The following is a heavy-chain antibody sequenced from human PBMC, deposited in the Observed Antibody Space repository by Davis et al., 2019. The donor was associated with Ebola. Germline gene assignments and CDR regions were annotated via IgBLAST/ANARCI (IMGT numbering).Heavy chain of an antibody. CDR1: GFTFNSYA. D-gene: IGHD6-19*01. J-gene: IGHJ1*01. V-gene: IGHV3-23*01. Sequence: GGSLRLSCAASGFTFNSYAMSWVRQAPGKGLEWVSAISGSGGSTYYADSVKGRFTIFRDNSKNTLYLQMNSLRAEDTAVYYCAKEIIAVAISRPFQHWGQGTLVTVSS. CDR2: ISGSGGST. CDR3: AKEIIAVAISRPFQH.